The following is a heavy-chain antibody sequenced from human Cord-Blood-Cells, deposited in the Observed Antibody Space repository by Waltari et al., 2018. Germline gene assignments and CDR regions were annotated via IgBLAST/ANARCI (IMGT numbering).Heavy chain of an antibody. CDR3: ARGGMVRGVAPYYYYGMDV. CDR2: INHSGST. V-gene: IGHV4-34*01. J-gene: IGHJ6*02. D-gene: IGHD3-10*01. CDR1: GGSFSGYY. Sequence: QVQLQQWGAGLLKPSETLSLTCAVYGGSFSGYYSSWIRQPPGAGLQWIGEINHSGSTNYNPSLKSRVTISVDTSKNQFSLKLSSVTAADTAVYYCARGGMVRGVAPYYYYGMDVWGQGTTVTVSS.